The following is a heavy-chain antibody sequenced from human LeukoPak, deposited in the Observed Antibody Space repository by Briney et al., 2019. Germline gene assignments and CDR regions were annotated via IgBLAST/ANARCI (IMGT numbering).Heavy chain of an antibody. Sequence: SVKVSCKASGGTFSNFAFSWVRQAPGQGLEWMGRIIPVLGTPDYAQKFQGRVTITADKSTSTAYMGVNRLTSEDTAVYYCARGGGTSRYAAIYHWGQGTLLRVSS. CDR3: ARGGGTSRYAAIYH. V-gene: IGHV1-69*04. CDR2: IIPVLGTP. J-gene: IGHJ4*02. CDR1: GGTFSNFA. D-gene: IGHD5-12*01.